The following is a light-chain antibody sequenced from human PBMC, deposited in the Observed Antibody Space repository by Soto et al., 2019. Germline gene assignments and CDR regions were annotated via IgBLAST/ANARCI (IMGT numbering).Light chain of an antibody. CDR1: SSDVGAYNW. CDR2: DVT. V-gene: IGLV2-11*01. Sequence: QSALTQPRSVSGSPGQSVTISCAGTSSDVGAYNWVSWYQQHPGKVPKLIIYDVTRRPSGVPDRLSGSKSGNTASLTISGLPADDEADYYCCSYAGSYTVVFGGGTKLTVL. J-gene: IGLJ3*02. CDR3: CSYAGSYTVV.